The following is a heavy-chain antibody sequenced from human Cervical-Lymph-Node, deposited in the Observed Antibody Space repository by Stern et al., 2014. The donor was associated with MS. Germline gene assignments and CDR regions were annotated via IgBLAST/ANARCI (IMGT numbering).Heavy chain of an antibody. CDR1: GFSLNNAKLG. Sequence: QVTLKESGPVLVKPTETLTLTCTVSGFSLNNAKLGVSWIRQPPGKALEWLAPHFSNDEKSYSTSLKSRLTISKDTSKSQVVLTMTNMDPVDTATYYCARSYSSSWYREGYYFDHWGQGTLVTVSS. CDR2: HFSNDEK. J-gene: IGHJ4*02. V-gene: IGHV2-26*01. CDR3: ARSYSSSWYREGYYFDH. D-gene: IGHD6-13*01.